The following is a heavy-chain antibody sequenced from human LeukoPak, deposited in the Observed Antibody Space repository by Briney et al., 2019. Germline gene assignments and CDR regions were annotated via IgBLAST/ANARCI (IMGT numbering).Heavy chain of an antibody. D-gene: IGHD1-14*01. CDR2: IYSGGNT. V-gene: IGHV3-66*01. CDR3: ARDDDNRIGSDP. J-gene: IGHJ5*02. CDR1: GFTVSTNH. Sequence: GGSLRLSCAASGFTVSTNHMNWVRQAPGKGLEWVSVIYSGGNTYYADSVKGRFTISRDNSENTVHLQMNSLRAEDTALYYCARDDDNRIGSDPWGQGTLVTVSS.